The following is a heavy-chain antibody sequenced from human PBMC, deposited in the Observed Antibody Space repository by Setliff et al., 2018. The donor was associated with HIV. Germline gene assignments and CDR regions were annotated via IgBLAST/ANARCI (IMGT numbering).Heavy chain of an antibody. J-gene: IGHJ1*01. D-gene: IGHD6-13*01. CDR3: ARDSSSWSCAEYFQF. V-gene: IGHV3-48*03. Sequence: GESLNISCPAPGFMFHIYEMNWVRQAPGKGLEWVSYISSGSVNIFYADSVKGRFTISRDNAKNSLSLQMNSLRAEDTAVYYCARDSSSWSCAEYFQFWGQGTPVTVSS. CDR1: GFMFHIYE. CDR2: ISSGSVNI.